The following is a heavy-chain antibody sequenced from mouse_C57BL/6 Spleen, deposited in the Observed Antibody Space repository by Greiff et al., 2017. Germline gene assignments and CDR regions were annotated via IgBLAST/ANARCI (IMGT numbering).Heavy chain of an antibody. CDR3: ARSGYGSSYVGAMDY. V-gene: IGHV1-81*01. J-gene: IGHJ4*01. CDR2: IYPRRCNT. D-gene: IGHD1-1*01. CDR1: GYTFTSYG. Sequence: QVQLKESGAELARPGASVKLSCKASGYTFTSYGLSWVKQSTGQGLEWIGEIYPRRCNTYINEKFKGKATLTADKSSSTAYMELRSLTSEVSAVYFCARSGYGSSYVGAMDYWGQGTSVTVSS.